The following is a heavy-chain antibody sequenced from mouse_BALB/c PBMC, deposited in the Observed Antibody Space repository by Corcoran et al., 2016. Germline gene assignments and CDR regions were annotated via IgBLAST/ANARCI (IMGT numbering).Heavy chain of an antibody. CDR3: ARDDYDY. Sequence: EVQLQQSGAELVKPGASVLLSCTASGFNIKDAYMHWGKQRPEQGQEWIGRIDPANGNTKYDPKFQGTATITADTSSNTAYLQLSSLTSEDTAVYYCARDDYDYWGQGTTLTVSS. D-gene: IGHD2-4*01. V-gene: IGHV14-3*02. CDR2: IDPANGNT. CDR1: GFNIKDAY. J-gene: IGHJ2*01.